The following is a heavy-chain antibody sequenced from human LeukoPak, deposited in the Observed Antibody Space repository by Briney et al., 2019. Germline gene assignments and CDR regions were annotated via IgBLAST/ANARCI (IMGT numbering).Heavy chain of an antibody. J-gene: IGHJ4*02. CDR2: IYYSGSA. D-gene: IGHD6-13*01. V-gene: IGHV4-59*01. CDR1: GGSISTYY. CDR3: ARSRGIAAVCDY. Sequence: PSETLSLTCTVSGGSISTYYWSWIRQPPGKGMEWIGYIYYSGSANYNPSLKSRVTISVDTSKNQFSLKLSSVTAADTAVYYCARSRGIAAVCDYWGQGTLVTVSS.